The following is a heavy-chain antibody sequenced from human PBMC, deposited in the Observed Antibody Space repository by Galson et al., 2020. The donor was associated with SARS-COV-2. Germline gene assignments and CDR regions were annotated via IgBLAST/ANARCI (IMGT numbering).Heavy chain of an antibody. V-gene: IGHV3-21*01. CDR1: GFTFSSYS. Sequence: GESLKISCAASGFTFSSYSMNWVRQVPGKGLEWVSSISSSSSYIYYADSVKGRFTISRDNAKNSLYLQMNSLRAEDTAVYYCARDRGDGYNHDAFDIWGQGTMVTVSS. D-gene: IGHD3-10*01. CDR2: ISSSSSYI. J-gene: IGHJ3*02. CDR3: ARDRGDGYNHDAFDI.